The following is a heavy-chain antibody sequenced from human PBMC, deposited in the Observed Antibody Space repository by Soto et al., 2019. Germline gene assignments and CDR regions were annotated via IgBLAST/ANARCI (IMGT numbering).Heavy chain of an antibody. D-gene: IGHD1-1*01. CDR2: IYYSGST. J-gene: IGHJ3*02. CDR1: GGSISSGDYY. CDR3: ARGDTGGAFDI. V-gene: IGHV4-30-4*01. Sequence: KPSETLSLTCTVSGGSISSGDYYWSWIRQPPGKGLEWIGYIYYSGSTYYNPSLKSRVTISVDTSKNQFSLKLSSVTAADTAVYYCARGDTGGAFDIWGQGTMVTVSS.